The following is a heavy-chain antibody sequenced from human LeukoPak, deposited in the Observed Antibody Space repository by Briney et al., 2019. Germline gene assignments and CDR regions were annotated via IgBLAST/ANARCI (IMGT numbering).Heavy chain of an antibody. CDR3: TSQITMIVVDDY. CDR1: GFNFSKAW. D-gene: IGHD3-22*01. Sequence: PGGAPKLSFSAPGFNFSKAWESWVRQAPGEGLEWVGRIKSKTDGGTTDYAAPVKGRFTISRDDSKNTLYLQMNSLKTEDTAVYYCTSQITMIVVDDYWGQGTLVTVSS. J-gene: IGHJ4*02. V-gene: IGHV3-15*01. CDR2: IKSKTDGGTT.